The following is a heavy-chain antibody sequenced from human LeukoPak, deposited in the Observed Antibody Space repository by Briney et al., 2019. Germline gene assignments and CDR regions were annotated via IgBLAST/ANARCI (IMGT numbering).Heavy chain of an antibody. J-gene: IGHJ4*02. CDR1: GYTFTSYY. Sequence: ASVKVSCTASGYTFTSYYMHWVRQAPGQGLEWMGIINPSGGSTSYAQKFQGRVTMTRDMSTSTVYMELSSLRSEDTAVYYCARMPETYGSGSPEGHLDYWGQGTLVTVSS. V-gene: IGHV1-46*01. CDR3: ARMPETYGSGSPEGHLDY. D-gene: IGHD3-10*01. CDR2: INPSGGST.